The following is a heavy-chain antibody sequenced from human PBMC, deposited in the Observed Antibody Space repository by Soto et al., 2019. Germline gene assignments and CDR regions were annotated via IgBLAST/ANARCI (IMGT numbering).Heavy chain of an antibody. D-gene: IGHD3-22*01. CDR2: ISYDGSNK. CDR3: AKGAGSGYYIVYYFDY. J-gene: IGHJ4*02. V-gene: IGHV3-30*18. CDR1: GFTFSSYG. Sequence: QVQLVESGGGVVQPGRSLRLSCAASGFTFSSYGMHWVRQAPGKGLEWVAVISYDGSNKYYADSVKGRFTISRDNSNDTLYLQMNSLRAEETAVYYCAKGAGSGYYIVYYFDYWGQGTLVTVSS.